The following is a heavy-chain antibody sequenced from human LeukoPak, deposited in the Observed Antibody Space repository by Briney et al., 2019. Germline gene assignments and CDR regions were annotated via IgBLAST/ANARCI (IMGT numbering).Heavy chain of an antibody. CDR2: ISYDGSNK. CDR1: GFTFSSYA. D-gene: IGHD2-2*01. J-gene: IGHJ1*01. CDR3: ARDSEIGYCSSTSCFEYFQH. Sequence: GGSLRLSCAASGFTFSSYAMHWVRQAPGTGLEWVAVISYDGSNKYYADSVKGRFTISRDNSKNTLYLQMNSLRAEDTAVYYCARDSEIGYCSSTSCFEYFQHWGQGTLVTVSS. V-gene: IGHV3-30*04.